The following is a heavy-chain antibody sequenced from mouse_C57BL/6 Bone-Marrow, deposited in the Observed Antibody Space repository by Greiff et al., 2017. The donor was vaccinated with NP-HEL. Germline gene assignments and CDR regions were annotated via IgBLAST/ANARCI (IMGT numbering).Heavy chain of an antibody. D-gene: IGHD2-4*01. CDR1: GFSFNTYA. Sequence: GGGLVQPKGSLKLSCAASGFSFNTYAMNWVRQAPGKGLEWVARIRSKSNNYATYYADSVKDRFTISRDDSESMLYLQMNNLKTEDTAMYYCVRLSSGDYDERRWSYYYAMDYWGQGTSVTVSS. CDR2: IRSKSNNYAT. CDR3: VRLSSGDYDERRWSYYYAMDY. V-gene: IGHV10-1*01. J-gene: IGHJ4*01.